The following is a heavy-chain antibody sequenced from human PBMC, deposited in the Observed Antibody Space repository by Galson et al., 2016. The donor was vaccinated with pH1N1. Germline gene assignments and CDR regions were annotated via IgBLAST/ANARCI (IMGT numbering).Heavy chain of an antibody. CDR3: ARAEYYGSVSYIVRYFAMDV. Sequence: SLRLSCAASGFTFSSYGMHWVRQAPGKGLEWVAVIWYDGSNKYYADSVKGRFTISRDNSKNTLYLQMNSLRAEDTAVYYCARAEYYGSVSYIVRYFAMDVWGQGTTVTVSS. CDR1: GFTFSSYG. J-gene: IGHJ6*02. CDR2: IWYDGSNK. D-gene: IGHD3-10*01. V-gene: IGHV3-33*01.